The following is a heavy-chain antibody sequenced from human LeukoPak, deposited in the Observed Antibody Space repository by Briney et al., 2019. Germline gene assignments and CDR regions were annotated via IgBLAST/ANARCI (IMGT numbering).Heavy chain of an antibody. Sequence: PGGSLRLSCAASGFTVSSNYMSWVRQAPGKGLEWVSVIYSGGSTYYADSVKGRFTISRDNSKNTLYLQMNSLRAEDTAVYYCARWLQTRYYMDVWGKGTTVTVSS. CDR1: GFTVSSNY. CDR3: ARWLQTRYYMDV. J-gene: IGHJ6*03. V-gene: IGHV3-66*02. D-gene: IGHD5-24*01. CDR2: IYSGGST.